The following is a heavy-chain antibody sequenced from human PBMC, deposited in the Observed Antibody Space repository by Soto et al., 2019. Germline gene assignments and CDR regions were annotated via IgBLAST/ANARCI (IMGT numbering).Heavy chain of an antibody. CDR1: GYTFTSYA. CDR3: ARGGYSYGYKGYYYYMDV. CDR2: INAGNGNT. V-gene: IGHV1-3*01. J-gene: IGHJ6*03. Sequence: ASVKVSCKASGYTFTSYAMHWVRQAPGQRLEWMGWINAGNGNTKYSQKFQGRVTITRDTSTSTAYMELSSLRSEDTAVYYCARGGYSYGYKGYYYYMDVWGKGTTVTVSS. D-gene: IGHD5-18*01.